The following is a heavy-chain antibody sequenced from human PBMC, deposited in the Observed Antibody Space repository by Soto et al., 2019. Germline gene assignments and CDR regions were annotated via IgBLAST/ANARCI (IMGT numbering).Heavy chain of an antibody. CDR2: IWYDGSNK. V-gene: IGHV3-33*01. CDR1: GFTFSSYG. D-gene: IGHD4-17*01. Sequence: QVQLVESGGGVVQPGRSLRLSCAASGFTFSSYGMHWVRQAPGKGLEWVAVIWYDGSNKYYADSVKGRFTISRDNSKNTLYLQMHSLRAEDTAVYYCARTDNIGRYGDRPDYWGQGTLVTVSS. J-gene: IGHJ4*02. CDR3: ARTDNIGRYGDRPDY.